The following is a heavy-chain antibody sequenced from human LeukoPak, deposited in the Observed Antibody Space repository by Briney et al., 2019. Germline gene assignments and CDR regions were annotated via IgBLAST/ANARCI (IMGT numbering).Heavy chain of an antibody. D-gene: IGHD3-22*01. V-gene: IGHV1-18*01. CDR2: ISAYNGNT. CDR1: GYTFTSYG. J-gene: IGHJ4*02. Sequence: ASVKVSCKASGYTFTSYGISWVRQAPGQGLEWMGWISAYNGNTNYAQKLQGRVTMTTDTSTSTAYMELRSLRSDDTAVYYCARGLNYYGSSGYSLFDYWGQGTLVTVSS. CDR3: ARGLNYYGSSGYSLFDY.